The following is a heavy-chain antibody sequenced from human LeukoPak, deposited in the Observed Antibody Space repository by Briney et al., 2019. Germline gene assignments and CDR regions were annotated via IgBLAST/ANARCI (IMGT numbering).Heavy chain of an antibody. CDR2: IDYSGST. Sequence: SVTLSLTCTVPGGSISSFYWSWIRQPPGKGLEWIGNIDYSGSTIYNPALKSRVTVSVDTSKNQFSLNLTSVTAADTAVYYCAREGKLTGYFGGLGFNYWGQGILVTVSS. D-gene: IGHD6-19*01. V-gene: IGHV4-59*01. CDR1: GGSISSFY. CDR3: AREGKLTGYFGGLGFNY. J-gene: IGHJ4*02.